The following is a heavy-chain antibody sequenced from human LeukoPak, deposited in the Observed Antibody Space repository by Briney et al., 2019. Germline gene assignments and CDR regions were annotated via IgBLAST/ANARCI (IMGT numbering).Heavy chain of an antibody. V-gene: IGHV3-66*01. CDR3: ARGWGAFDC. CDR1: GFTFSSYW. J-gene: IGHJ4*02. CDR2: IYSGGNT. Sequence: GGSLRLSCAASGFTFSSYWMSWVRQAPGKGLEWVSVIYSGGNTYYADSVKGRFTISRDNSKNTLYLQMNSLRAEDTAVYYCARGWGAFDCWGQGTLVTVSS. D-gene: IGHD3-16*01.